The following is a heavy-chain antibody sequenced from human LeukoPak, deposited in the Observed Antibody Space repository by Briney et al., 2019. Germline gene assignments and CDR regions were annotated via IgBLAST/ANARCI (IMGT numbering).Heavy chain of an antibody. V-gene: IGHV4-59*08. J-gene: IGHJ6*02. CDR1: GGSISSYY. Sequence: PSETLSLTCTVSGGSISSYYWSWIRQPPGKGLEWIGYIYYSGSTNYNPSLKSRVTISVDTSKNQFSLKLSSVTAADTAAYYCASYSDSTYYYYYGMDVWGQGTTVTVSS. CDR3: ASYSDSTYYYYYGMDV. D-gene: IGHD2-2*01. CDR2: IYYSGST.